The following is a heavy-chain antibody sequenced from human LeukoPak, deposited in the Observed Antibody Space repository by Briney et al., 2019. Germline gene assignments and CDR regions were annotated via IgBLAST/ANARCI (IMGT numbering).Heavy chain of an antibody. J-gene: IGHJ3*02. D-gene: IGHD1-1*01. Sequence: PSETLSLTCTVSGGSISSYYWSWIRQPAGKGLEWIVRIYTSGSTNYNTSLKSRVTMSVDTSKNHFSLKLSSVTDADTAVYYCARERKDWNDDVAFDIWGQGTMVTVSS. CDR1: GGSISSYY. V-gene: IGHV4-4*07. CDR3: ARERKDWNDDVAFDI. CDR2: IYTSGST.